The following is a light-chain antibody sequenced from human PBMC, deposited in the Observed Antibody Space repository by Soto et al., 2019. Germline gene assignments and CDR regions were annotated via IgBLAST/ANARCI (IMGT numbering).Light chain of an antibody. J-gene: IGKJ1*01. CDR2: DAS. CDR3: QQSHIWPSWT. Sequence: ENVLTQSPATLSLSPGERATLSCRTSQTNPNDLDWDQQTPGHAPRTIDYDASNMATVILATFSGSGSGTDFTLAVSSLEPEDFAVDCCQQSHIWPSWTFGQGTKVDVK. V-gene: IGKV3-11*01. CDR1: QTNPND.